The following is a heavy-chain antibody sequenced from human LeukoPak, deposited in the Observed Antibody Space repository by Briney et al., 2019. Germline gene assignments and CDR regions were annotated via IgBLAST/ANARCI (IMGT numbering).Heavy chain of an antibody. CDR3: ARLRSIDYPPVPWFDP. CDR2: IYYSGST. CDR1: GGSISSYY. V-gene: IGHV4-59*08. Sequence: SETLSLTCTVSGGSISSYYWSWIRQPPGKGLEWIGYIYYSGSTNYNPSLKSRVTISVDTSKNQFSLKLSSVTAADTAVYYCARLRSIDYPPVPWFDPWGQGTLVTVSS. D-gene: IGHD2-2*01. J-gene: IGHJ5*02.